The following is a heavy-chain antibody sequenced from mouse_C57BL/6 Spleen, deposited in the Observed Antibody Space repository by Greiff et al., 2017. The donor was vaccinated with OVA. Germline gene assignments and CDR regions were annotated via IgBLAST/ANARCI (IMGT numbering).Heavy chain of an antibody. CDR3: ARHGLYDPLYAMDY. CDR2: IWSDGST. V-gene: IGHV2-6-1*01. Sequence: QVQLKESGPGLVAPSQSLSITCTVSGFSLTSYGVHWVRQPPGKGLEWLVVIWSDGSTTYNSAPKSRLSISKDNSKSQVFLKMNRLQTDDTAMYYCARHGLYDPLYAMDYWGQGTSVTVSS. CDR1: GFSLTSYG. D-gene: IGHD2-3*01. J-gene: IGHJ4*01.